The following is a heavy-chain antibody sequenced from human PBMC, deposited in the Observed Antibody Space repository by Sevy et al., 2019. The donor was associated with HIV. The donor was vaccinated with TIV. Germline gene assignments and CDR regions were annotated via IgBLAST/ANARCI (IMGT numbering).Heavy chain of an antibody. J-gene: IGHJ4*02. CDR2: ISGSGGST. CDR3: AKKRGDSSGYYLPDPFDY. D-gene: IGHD3-22*01. V-gene: IGHV3-23*01. Sequence: GGSLRLSCAASGFTFSSYAMSWVRQAPGKGLEWVSAISGSGGSTYYADSVKGRFTISRDNSKNTLYLQMNSLRAEDTAVYYCAKKRGDSSGYYLPDPFDYWGQETLVTVSS. CDR1: GFTFSSYA.